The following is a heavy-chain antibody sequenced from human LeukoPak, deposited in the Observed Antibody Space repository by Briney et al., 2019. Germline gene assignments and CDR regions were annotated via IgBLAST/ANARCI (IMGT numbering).Heavy chain of an antibody. CDR3: ARRPPYCGGDCYADY. J-gene: IGHJ4*02. Sequence: ASVKVSCKASGYAFTSYGISWVRQAPGQGLEWMGWSSAYNGNTNYARKLQGRVTMTTDTSTSTAYMELRSLRSDDTAVYYCARRPPYCGGDCYADYWGQGTLVTVSS. V-gene: IGHV1-18*01. CDR1: GYAFTSYG. CDR2: SSAYNGNT. D-gene: IGHD2-21*02.